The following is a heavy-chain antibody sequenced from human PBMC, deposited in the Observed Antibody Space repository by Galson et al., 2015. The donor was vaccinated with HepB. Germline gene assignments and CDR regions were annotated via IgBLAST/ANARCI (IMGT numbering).Heavy chain of an antibody. J-gene: IGHJ4*02. CDR3: AKVTEQWLVGGHDY. CDR1: GFTFTNYA. V-gene: IGHV3-23*01. D-gene: IGHD6-19*01. Sequence: SLRLSCATSGFTFTNYAMRWVRQAPGKGLEWVSGISVSGGSTYYADSVKGRFTISRDNSKNTLLLQMNSLRAEDTAIYYCAKVTEQWLVGGHDYWGQGTLVTASS. CDR2: ISVSGGST.